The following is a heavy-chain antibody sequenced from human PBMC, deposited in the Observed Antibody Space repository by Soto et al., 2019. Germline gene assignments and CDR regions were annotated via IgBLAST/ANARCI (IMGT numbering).Heavy chain of an antibody. J-gene: IGHJ5*02. D-gene: IGHD1-26*01. CDR2: ISAYNGNT. CDR3: AGHSGGYYNWFDP. CDR1: GYTFTSYG. Sequence: QVQLVQSGAEVKKPGASVKVSCKASGYTFTSYGISWLRQAPGQGLEWMEWISAYNGNTNYAQKLQGRVTMTTPTSTSAAYMELRSLSSDDTAVDDCAGHSGGYYNWFDPCGQGTLVTVSA. V-gene: IGHV1-18*01.